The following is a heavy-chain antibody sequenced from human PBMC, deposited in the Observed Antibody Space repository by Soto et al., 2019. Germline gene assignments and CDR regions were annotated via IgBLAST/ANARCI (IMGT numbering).Heavy chain of an antibody. CDR2: ISYDGSTE. CDR3: ANEGGTNTVTHAY. V-gene: IGHV3-30-3*02. D-gene: IGHD4-17*01. Sequence: GGSLRLSCAASGFTFRSYAMHWVREAPGKGLEWVAVISYDGSTEHYADSVQGRFTISRDNSKNTLYLQMNSLRAEDTALYYCANEGGTNTVTHAYWSQGTLVTVSS. J-gene: IGHJ4*02. CDR1: GFTFRSYA.